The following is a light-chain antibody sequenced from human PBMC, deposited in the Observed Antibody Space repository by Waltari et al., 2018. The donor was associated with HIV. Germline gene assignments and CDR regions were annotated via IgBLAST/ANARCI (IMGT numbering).Light chain of an antibody. J-gene: IGLJ2*01. V-gene: IGLV2-8*01. CDR2: EVR. CDR3: TSYAGNNLL. Sequence: QSALTHPPSASGSPGQSVTISCTGSSRDVGAYNYVSWYQHPPGKAPKLMISEVRQRPSGVPDRFSGSKSGNTASLTVAGLQAEDEADYYCTSYAGNNLLFGGGTKMTVL. CDR1: SRDVGAYNY.